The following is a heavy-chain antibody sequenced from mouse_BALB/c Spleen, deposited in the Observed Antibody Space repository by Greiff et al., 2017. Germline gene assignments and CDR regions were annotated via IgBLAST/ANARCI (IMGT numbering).Heavy chain of an antibody. CDR1: GYTFTDYN. V-gene: IGHV1S29*02. J-gene: IGHJ4*01. Sequence: EVQLQQSGPELVKPGASVKISCKASGYTFTDYNMHWVKRSHGKSLEWIGYIYPYNGGTGYNQKFKSKATLTVDNSSSTAYMELRSLTSEDSAVYYCARGDSHAMDYWGQGTSVTVSS. CDR2: IYPYNGGT. CDR3: ARGDSHAMDY.